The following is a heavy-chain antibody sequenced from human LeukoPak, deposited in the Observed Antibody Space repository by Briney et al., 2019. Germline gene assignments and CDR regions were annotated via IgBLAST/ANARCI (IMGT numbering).Heavy chain of an antibody. CDR1: GGSVSSTTHY. V-gene: IGHV4-39*01. J-gene: IGHJ4*02. CDR2: INYSGST. D-gene: IGHD3-10*01. Sequence: PSETLSLTCTVSGGSVSSTTHYWSWIRQPPGKGLEWIASINYSGSTCYNPSLKSRVTISVDTSENQFSLKLSSVTAADTAVYYCARYVVYGSGKYYFDYWGQGTLVTVSS. CDR3: ARYVVYGSGKYYFDY.